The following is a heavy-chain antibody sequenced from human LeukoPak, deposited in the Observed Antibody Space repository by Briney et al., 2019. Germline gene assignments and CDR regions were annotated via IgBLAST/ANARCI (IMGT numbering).Heavy chain of an antibody. CDR2: INSGGSGT. J-gene: IGHJ3*02. D-gene: IGHD5-12*01. Sequence: GGSLRLSCAASGFTFSSYWMHWVRQAPGKGLVWVSRINSGGSGTTYADSVKGRITIFRDTAKNSSFLQMTITGADATVVYCAARTPSMRYVGDAIDIWGQGTKVIVSS. V-gene: IGHV3-74*01. CDR1: GFTFSSYW. CDR3: ARTPSMRYVGDAIDI.